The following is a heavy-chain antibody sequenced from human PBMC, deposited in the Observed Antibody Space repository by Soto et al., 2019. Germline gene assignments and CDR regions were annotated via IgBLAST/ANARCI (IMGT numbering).Heavy chain of an antibody. CDR3: KRAYGAETFDF. Sequence: QVLLVQSGAEVKKPGASVKVSCKASGYTFNNYDIHWVRQAPGHGLEWMGWMNPNSGNTGYAQNFRGRVTMTQNTAIGTAYMELSSLRSDDTATYYCKRAYGAETFDFWGQGTRVTVSS. J-gene: IGHJ5*01. CDR2: MNPNSGNT. D-gene: IGHD3-10*01. CDR1: GYTFNNYD. V-gene: IGHV1-8*02.